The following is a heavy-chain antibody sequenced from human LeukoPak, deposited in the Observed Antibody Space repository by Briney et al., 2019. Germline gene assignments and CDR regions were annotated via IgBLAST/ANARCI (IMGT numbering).Heavy chain of an antibody. CDR3: ARDSRQYSVDAFDI. V-gene: IGHV4-30-2*01. Sequence: SETLSLTCTLSGGSISSGGYYWSWIRQPPGKGLEWIGYIYHSGSTYYNPSLKSRVTISVDRSKNQFSLKLSSVTAADTAVYYCARDSRQYSVDAFDIWGQGTMVTVSP. CDR2: IYHSGST. D-gene: IGHD2-15*01. J-gene: IGHJ3*02. CDR1: GGSISSGGYY.